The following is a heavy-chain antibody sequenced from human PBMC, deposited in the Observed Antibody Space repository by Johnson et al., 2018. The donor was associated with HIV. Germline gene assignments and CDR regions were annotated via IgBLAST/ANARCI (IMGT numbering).Heavy chain of an antibody. CDR2: IGTAGDT. CDR1: GFTVSNYD. J-gene: IGHJ3*02. Sequence: VQLVESGGGLIQPGGSLRLSCAASGFTVSNYDMYWVRQATGKGLEWVSGIGTAGDTYYADSLKGRFTISREDAKNSLYLQMNSLRAEDTAVYYCATSTASDAFDIWGQGTMVTVSS. D-gene: IGHD1-1*01. CDR3: ATSTASDAFDI. V-gene: IGHV3-13*01.